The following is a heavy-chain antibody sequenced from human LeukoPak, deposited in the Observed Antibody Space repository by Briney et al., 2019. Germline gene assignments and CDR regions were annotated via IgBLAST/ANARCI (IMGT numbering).Heavy chain of an antibody. CDR1: GYTFTSYG. J-gene: IGHJ4*02. D-gene: IGHD1-26*01. CDR2: ISANNGNTKYNT. CDR3: ARDRDRSGSQSY. V-gene: IGHV1-18*01. Sequence: ASVRLSCKASGYTFTSYGISWVRQAPGQGLEWMGWISANNGNTKYNTKYAQNIPSRVTMTTDISTSTAYMELRTLRSDDTAVYYCARDRDRSGSQSYWGQGTLVTVSS.